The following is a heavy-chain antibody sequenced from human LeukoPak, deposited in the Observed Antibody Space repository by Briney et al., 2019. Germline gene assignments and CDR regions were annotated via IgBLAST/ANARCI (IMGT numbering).Heavy chain of an antibody. D-gene: IGHD1-7*01. Sequence: SETLSLTCTVSGGSISSGDYYWGWIRQPPGKGLEWIVYIHYSGSTYYNPSLKSRVTISVDTSKNQFSLKLSSVTAADTAVYYCARDRYNWNSQIAFDIWGQGTMVTVSS. V-gene: IGHV4-30-4*08. CDR2: IHYSGST. CDR3: ARDRYNWNSQIAFDI. J-gene: IGHJ3*02. CDR1: GGSISSGDYY.